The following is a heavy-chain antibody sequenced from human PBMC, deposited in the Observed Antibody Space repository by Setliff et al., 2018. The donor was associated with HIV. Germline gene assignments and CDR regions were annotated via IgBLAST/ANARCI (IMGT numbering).Heavy chain of an antibody. D-gene: IGHD5-18*01. CDR1: GGSSTRHD. V-gene: IGHV4-59*11. Sequence: SERLSLTCTLSGGSSTRHDWRWIRQPPGKGLEWIVYVFYTGGTNYRPSLRGRVAISVDTSKNHFSLKLSSLPAADTAVYYCANTIRGYISGDSMDFLGNGSTVTVSS. CDR2: VFYTGGT. CDR3: ANTIRGYISGDSMDF. J-gene: IGHJ6*03.